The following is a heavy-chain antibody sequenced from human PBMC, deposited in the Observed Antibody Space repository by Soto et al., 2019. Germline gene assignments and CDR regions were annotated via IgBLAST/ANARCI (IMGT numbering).Heavy chain of an antibody. V-gene: IGHV1-18*04. J-gene: IGHJ4*02. CDR2: ISAYNGNT. Sequence: QVQLVQSGAEMKKPGASVKVSCKASGYTFTTYGISWVRQAPGQGLEWMGWISAYNGNTHYAQKLQGRVTMTTGTATSTAYGERRSPRSDDTAVYDCAREHFPSAYYCFDYWVQGTLGTVSS. D-gene: IGHD3-3*02. CDR1: GYTFTTYG. CDR3: AREHFPSAYYCFDY.